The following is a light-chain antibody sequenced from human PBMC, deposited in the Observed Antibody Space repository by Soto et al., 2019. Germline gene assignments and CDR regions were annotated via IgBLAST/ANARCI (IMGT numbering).Light chain of an antibody. Sequence: VVLTQSPGTLSLSPGEGATLSCRASQSISSNFLAWYQQKRGQAPRLLIHGASNRATGIPDRFSGSGSGTDFTLTITRLEPEDFAVYYCQQYGGSPRTFGQGTKVDNK. CDR2: GAS. CDR1: QSISSNF. V-gene: IGKV3-20*01. CDR3: QQYGGSPRT. J-gene: IGKJ1*01.